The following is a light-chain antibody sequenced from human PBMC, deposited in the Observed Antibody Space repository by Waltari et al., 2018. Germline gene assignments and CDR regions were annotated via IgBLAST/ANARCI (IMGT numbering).Light chain of an antibody. Sequence: QSALTQPASVSGSPGQSITISCTGTSSDVGGYNYVSWYQQHPGTAPKRMIYEVSHRRSGVPNRVSVSEAGKPASLTISGLQAEDEADYYGSSYTSSSTLVFGGGTKLTVL. CDR1: SSDVGGYNY. CDR2: EVS. J-gene: IGLJ3*02. CDR3: SSYTSSSTLV. V-gene: IGLV2-14*01.